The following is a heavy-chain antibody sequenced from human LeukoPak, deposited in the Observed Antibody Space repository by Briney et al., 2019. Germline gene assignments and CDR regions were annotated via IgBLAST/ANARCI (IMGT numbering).Heavy chain of an antibody. CDR2: MRNDGSEI. J-gene: IGHJ5*02. V-gene: IGHV3-30*02. CDR1: GFPFNYYN. CDR3: ARGMYYYDSSGYYYDWFDP. D-gene: IGHD3-22*01. Sequence: GGSLRLSCAAPGFPFNYYNIHWVRQAPGKGLEWVAFMRNDGSEIHYADSVKGRFTISRDNAKNSLYLQMNSLRAEDTAVYYCARGMYYYDSSGYYYDWFDPWGQGTLVTVSS.